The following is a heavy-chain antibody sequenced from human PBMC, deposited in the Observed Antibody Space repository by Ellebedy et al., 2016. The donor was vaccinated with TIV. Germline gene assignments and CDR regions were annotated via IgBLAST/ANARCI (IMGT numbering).Heavy chain of an antibody. CDR2: INHSGTT. CDR1: GGSFSGFS. V-gene: IGHV4-34*01. Sequence: SETLSLXCAVYGGSFSGFSWSWIRQSPGMGLEWIGEINHSGTTNYSPSFRGRVTMSVDTSKNQFSLTLIAVTAADTAVYYCAREVYGSGSYYLDYWGLGTLVTVSS. D-gene: IGHD3-10*01. J-gene: IGHJ4*02. CDR3: AREVYGSGSYYLDY.